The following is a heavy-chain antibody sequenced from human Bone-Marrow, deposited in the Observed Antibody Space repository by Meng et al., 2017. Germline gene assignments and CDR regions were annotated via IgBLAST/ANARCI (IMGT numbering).Heavy chain of an antibody. CDR1: GGSFSAYY. CDR3: ARGGVRGRTGEKE. J-gene: IGHJ4*02. CDR2: INHSGST. V-gene: IGHV4-34*01. D-gene: IGHD3-10*01. Sequence: SAPLSLPCAVYGGSFSAYYWSWIRQPPGKGLEWIGEINHSGSTNYNPSLKSRIAISVDKSKNPVSLKLTSVTAADTAVYYCARGGVRGRTGEKEGGQGTLVTVSS.